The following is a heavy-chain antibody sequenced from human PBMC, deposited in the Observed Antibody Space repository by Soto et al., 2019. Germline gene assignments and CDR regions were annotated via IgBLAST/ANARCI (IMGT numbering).Heavy chain of an antibody. D-gene: IGHD3-10*01. J-gene: IGHJ6*02. V-gene: IGHV4-59*08. Sequence: QVPLQESGPGLVKPSETLSLSCTISGGSISNYYWSWFRQTPGKGLEWIGYVHDSWGSNYNPSLKSRADISLDTSKTQFPPTLTSVTATDTAVYYCARLGFGALHGLVDVWCQANTVTVPS. CDR3: ARLGFGALHGLVDV. CDR1: GGSISNYY. CDR2: VHDSWGS.